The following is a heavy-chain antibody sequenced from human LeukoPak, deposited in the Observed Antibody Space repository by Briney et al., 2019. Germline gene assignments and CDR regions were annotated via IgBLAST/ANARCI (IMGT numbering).Heavy chain of an antibody. V-gene: IGHV3-7*04. Sequence: GGSLRLSCAASGFTFSNYWMSWVRQAPGKGLEFMANIKEAGSEKYYVDSVKGRFTISRDNDKNLVHLQMNRLRAEDTAVYYCARGGGMRSWYDFDYWGQGTLVTVSS. CDR3: ARGGGMRSWYDFDY. J-gene: IGHJ4*02. CDR1: GFTFSNYW. D-gene: IGHD6-13*01. CDR2: IKEAGSEK.